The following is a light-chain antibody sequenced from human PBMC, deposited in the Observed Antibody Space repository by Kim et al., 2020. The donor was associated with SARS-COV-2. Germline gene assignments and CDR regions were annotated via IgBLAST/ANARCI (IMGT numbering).Light chain of an antibody. CDR1: SDHSRYT. CDR3: QTWGTGVHVV. J-gene: IGLJ2*01. Sequence: SVKHTCTLSSDHSRYTIAWHQQQSEKGPRFLMKLNSDGSHFKGDGVPDRFSGSSSGAERYLTISSLQSDDAADYYCQTWGTGVHVVFGGGTQLTVL. V-gene: IGLV4-69*01. CDR2: LNSDGSH.